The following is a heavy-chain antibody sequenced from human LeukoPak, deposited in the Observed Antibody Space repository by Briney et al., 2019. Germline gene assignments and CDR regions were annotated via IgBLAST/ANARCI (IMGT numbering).Heavy chain of an antibody. J-gene: IGHJ4*02. CDR2: IYYSGST. CDR3: ARDGYSLFDY. D-gene: IGHD5-24*01. Sequence: TSETLSLTCTVSDGSISSYYGDWIRQPAGKGLEWIGYIYYSGSTNYNPSLKSRVTISVDTSKNQFSLKLSSVTAADTAVYYCARDGYSLFDYWGQGTLVTVSS. CDR1: DGSISSYY. V-gene: IGHV4-59*01.